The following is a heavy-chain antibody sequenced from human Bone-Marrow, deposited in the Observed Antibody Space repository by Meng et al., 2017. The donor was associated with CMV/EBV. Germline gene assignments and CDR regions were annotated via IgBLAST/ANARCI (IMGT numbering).Heavy chain of an antibody. CDR1: GYTFTSYG. Sequence: ASVKVSCKASGYTFTSYGISWVRQAPGQGLEWMGWISAYNGNTNYAQKLQGRVTMTTDTSTSTAYMELRRLRSDDTAVYYCARDGAAAGPYYYYYGLDVWGQGTTVTVSS. CDR3: ARDGAAAGPYYYYYGLDV. V-gene: IGHV1-18*01. D-gene: IGHD6-13*01. J-gene: IGHJ6*02. CDR2: ISAYNGNT.